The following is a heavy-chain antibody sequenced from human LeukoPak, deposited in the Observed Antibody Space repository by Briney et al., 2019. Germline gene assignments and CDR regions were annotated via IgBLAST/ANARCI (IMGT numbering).Heavy chain of an antibody. V-gene: IGHV3-48*03. D-gene: IGHD4-17*01. CDR1: GFTFSSYE. CDR3: ARGRTVTHLDY. Sequence: GGSLRLSCAASGFTFSSYEMNWVRQAPGKGLEWVSYISSSGRTMYYADSVKGRFTISRDNAKNSLYLQMNSLRAEDTAVYYCARGRTVTHLDYWGQGTLVTVSS. J-gene: IGHJ4*02. CDR2: ISSSGRTM.